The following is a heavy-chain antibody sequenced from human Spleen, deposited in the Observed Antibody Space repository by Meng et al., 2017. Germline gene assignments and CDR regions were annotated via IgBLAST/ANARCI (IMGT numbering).Heavy chain of an antibody. CDR2: ISGDST. V-gene: IGHV3-23*01. CDR3: ARVWGSLFYFYGLDV. D-gene: IGHD7-27*01. Sequence: GESLKISCAATGFIFSSYAMSWVRQAPGKGLEWVSSISGDSTYYADSGKGRFTISRDNGQDSVYLQMSSLRAEDTAVYHCARVWGSLFYFYGLDVWGQGTTVTVSS. CDR1: GFIFSSYA. J-gene: IGHJ6*02.